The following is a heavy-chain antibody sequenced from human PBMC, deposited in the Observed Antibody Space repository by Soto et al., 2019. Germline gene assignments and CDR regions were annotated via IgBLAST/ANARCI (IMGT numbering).Heavy chain of an antibody. CDR2: ISGSGGST. D-gene: IGHD3-9*01. V-gene: IGHV3-23*01. Sequence: GGSLRLSCAASGFTFSSYAMSWVRQAPGKGLEWVSAISGSGGSTYYADSVKGRFTISRDNSKNTLYLQMNSLRAEDTAVYYCAKDPPSYNQLRYFDWLLPQQIQGYGMDVWGQGTTVTVSS. CDR3: AKDPPSYNQLRYFDWLLPQQIQGYGMDV. J-gene: IGHJ6*02. CDR1: GFTFSSYA.